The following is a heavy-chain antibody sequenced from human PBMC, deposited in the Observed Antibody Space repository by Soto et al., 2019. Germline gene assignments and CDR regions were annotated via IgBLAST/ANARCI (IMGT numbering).Heavy chain of an antibody. J-gene: IGHJ4*02. V-gene: IGHV3-11*06. D-gene: IGHD6-19*01. CDR3: ARHTSGWHYYDY. Sequence: VGSLRLSCAASGFNFSDHYMNWIRQAPGKGLEWVSYISGSSRYTNFADSVKGRFTISRDNAKNSLYLQMNSLRAEDTAVYYCARHTSGWHYYDYWGQGTPVTVSS. CDR1: GFNFSDHY. CDR2: ISGSSRYT.